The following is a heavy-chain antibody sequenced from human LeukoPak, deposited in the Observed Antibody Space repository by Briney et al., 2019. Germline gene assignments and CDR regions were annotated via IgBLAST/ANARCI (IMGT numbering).Heavy chain of an antibody. Sequence: GGSLRLSCAASGFTFSTYGMHWVRQAPGKGLEWVALISYDGSNKYYADSVKGRFTVSRDNSKNTLCLQMNSLRAEDTAVCYCAKDGSGWYGDYWGQGTLVTVSS. J-gene: IGHJ4*02. CDR1: GFTFSTYG. V-gene: IGHV3-30*18. CDR3: AKDGSGWYGDY. CDR2: ISYDGSNK. D-gene: IGHD6-19*01.